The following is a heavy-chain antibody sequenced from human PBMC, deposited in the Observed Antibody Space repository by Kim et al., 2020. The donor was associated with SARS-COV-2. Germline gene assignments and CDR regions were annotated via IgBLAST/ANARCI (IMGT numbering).Heavy chain of an antibody. CDR1: GFTFNNYA. CDR3: AARFGYQFDY. D-gene: IGHD6-25*01. V-gene: IGHV3-23*01. Sequence: GGSLRLSCAASGFTFNNYAMSWVRQAPGQGLEWISAVSCSGRTTYYADSVKGRFTISRDNSKNTFYLQVDSLRAEDTAVYFCAARFGYQFDYWGQGTLVT. J-gene: IGHJ4*02. CDR2: VSCSGRTT.